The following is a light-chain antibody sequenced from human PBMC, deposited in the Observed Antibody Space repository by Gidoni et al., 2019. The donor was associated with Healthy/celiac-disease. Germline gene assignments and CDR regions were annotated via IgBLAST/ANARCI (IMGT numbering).Light chain of an antibody. CDR2: AAS. CDR3: QQSYSTPWR. Sequence: DIQMTQSPSSLSASVGDRVTITCRASQSIRSYLNWYQQKPGKAPKLLIYAASSLQSGVPSRFSGSGSGTDFTLTISSLQPEDFATYYCQQSYSTPWRFXXXTKVEIK. CDR1: QSIRSY. V-gene: IGKV1-39*01. J-gene: IGKJ1*01.